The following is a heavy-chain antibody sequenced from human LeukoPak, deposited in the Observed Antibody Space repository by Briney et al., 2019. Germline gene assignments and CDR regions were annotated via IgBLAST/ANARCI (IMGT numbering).Heavy chain of an antibody. CDR3: ARRAYSGYDDLYSNYYFDY. CDR1: GYTFTGYY. V-gene: IGHV1-2*02. CDR2: INPNSGGT. Sequence: ASVKVSCKGSGYTFTGYYMHWVRQAPGQGLEWMGWINPNSGGTNYAQKFQGRVTMTRDTSISTAYMELSRLRSDDTAVYYCARRAYSGYDDLYSNYYFDYWGQGTLVTVSS. J-gene: IGHJ4*02. D-gene: IGHD5-12*01.